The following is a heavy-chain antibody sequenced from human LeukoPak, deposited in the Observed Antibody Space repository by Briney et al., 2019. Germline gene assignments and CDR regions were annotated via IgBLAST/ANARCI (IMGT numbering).Heavy chain of an antibody. V-gene: IGHV4-59*08. Sequence: PSETLSLTCTVPGGSISSYYWSWVRQPPRKGLEYIGYIQHSGSTNYNPSLKSRVTMSIDTSKNQFPLKLSSVAAADTAEYYCVKLESRDGYTYFDYWGQGTLVTVFS. CDR2: IQHSGST. CDR1: GGSISSYY. CDR3: VKLESRDGYTYFDY. D-gene: IGHD5-24*01. J-gene: IGHJ4*02.